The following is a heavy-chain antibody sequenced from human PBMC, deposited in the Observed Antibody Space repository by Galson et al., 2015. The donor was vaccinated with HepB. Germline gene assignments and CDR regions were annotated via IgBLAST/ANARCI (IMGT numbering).Heavy chain of an antibody. CDR1: GFTFSSYG. J-gene: IGHJ6*02. CDR3: ARDIVVVPAPLVYYYYGMDV. CDR2: ISYDGSNK. V-gene: IGHV3-30*03. Sequence: SLRLSCAASGFTFSSYGMHWVRQAPGKGLEWVAVISYDGSNKYYADSVKGRFTISRDNSKNTLYLQMNSLRAEDTAVYYCARDIVVVPAPLVYYYYGMDVWGQGTTVTVSS. D-gene: IGHD2-2*01.